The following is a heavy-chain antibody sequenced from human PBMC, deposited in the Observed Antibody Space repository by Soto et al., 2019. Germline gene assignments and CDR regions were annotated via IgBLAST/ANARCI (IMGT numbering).Heavy chain of an antibody. CDR1: GVSIGNSDYF. V-gene: IGHV4-39*01. CDR2: FSTSGRT. J-gene: IGHJ4*02. Sequence: PSETLSLTCTVSGVSIGNSDYFWGWIRQPPGKGLEWIGSFSTSGRTFHNPSLKSRLSMSVDTSKNQFSLRLSSVTAADTAVYYCARLSSSSQPGRDWGQGTLDTVSS. CDR3: ARLSSSSQPGRD. D-gene: IGHD6-13*01.